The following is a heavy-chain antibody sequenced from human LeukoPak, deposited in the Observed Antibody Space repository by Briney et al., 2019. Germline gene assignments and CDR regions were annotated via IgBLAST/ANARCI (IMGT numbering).Heavy chain of an antibody. D-gene: IGHD5-18*01. V-gene: IGHV3-7*01. CDR2: IKQDGSEK. Sequence: GGSLRLSCAASGFTFSSYWMSWVRQAPGKGLEWVANIKQDGSEKYYVDSVKGRFTISRDNAKNSLYLQMNSLRAEDTAVYYCASEDTAMAGNFQHWGQGTLVTVSS. CDR1: GFTFSSYW. CDR3: ASEDTAMAGNFQH. J-gene: IGHJ1*01.